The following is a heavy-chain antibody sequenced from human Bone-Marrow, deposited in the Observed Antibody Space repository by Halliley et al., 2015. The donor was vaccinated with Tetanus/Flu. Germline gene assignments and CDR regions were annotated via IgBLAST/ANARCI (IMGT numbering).Heavy chain of an antibody. Sequence: SLRLSCAASGFSFNNHGMHWVRQAPGRGLEWVAIIWYDGSRRYYSDSVRGQFTISRDNSKNTLHLQMNSLSAEDTAIYYCARDLGRAHSRGIDYWGLGTLVTVSS. J-gene: IGHJ4*02. CDR3: ARDLGRAHSRGIDY. CDR2: IWYDGSRR. D-gene: IGHD3-16*01. CDR1: GFSFNNHG. V-gene: IGHV3-33*01.